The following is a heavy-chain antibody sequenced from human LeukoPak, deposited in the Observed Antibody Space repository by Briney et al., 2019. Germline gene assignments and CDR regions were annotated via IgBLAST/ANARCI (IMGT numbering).Heavy chain of an antibody. J-gene: IGHJ4*02. V-gene: IGHV4-61*01. CDR1: GGSVSSGSYY. CDR3: ARRASGSYSY. Sequence: PSETLSLTCTVSGGSVSSGSYYWSWIRQPPGKGLEWIGYIYYSGSTNYNPSLKSRVAISVDTSKNQFSLRLSSVTTTDTAVYYCARRASGSYSYWGQGTLVIVSS. CDR2: IYYSGST. D-gene: IGHD1-26*01.